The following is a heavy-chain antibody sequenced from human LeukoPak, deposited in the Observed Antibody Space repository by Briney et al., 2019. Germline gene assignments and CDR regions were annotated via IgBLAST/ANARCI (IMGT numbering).Heavy chain of an antibody. CDR2: ITSSGTYI. CDR1: GFTFNNYN. D-gene: IGHD1-26*01. V-gene: IGHV3-21*01. J-gene: IGHJ4*02. CDR3: ARDNFWEQYYFDY. Sequence: GGSLRLSCATSGFTFNNYNMNWVRQAPGRALEWVSSITSSGTYIFYADSVKGRFTISRDNAKNSLYLQMNSLGPEDTAVYYCARDNFWEQYYFDYWGQGTLVTVSS.